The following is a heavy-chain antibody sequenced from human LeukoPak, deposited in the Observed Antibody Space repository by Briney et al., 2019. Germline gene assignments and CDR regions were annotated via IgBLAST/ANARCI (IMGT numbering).Heavy chain of an antibody. V-gene: IGHV3-20*04. CDR2: INWNGGST. CDR3: ARNIVVVPAANNWFDP. D-gene: IGHD2-2*01. J-gene: IGHJ5*02. CDR1: GFTSDDYG. Sequence: PGGSLRLSCAASGFTSDDYGMSWVRQAPGKGLEWVSGINWNGGSTGYADSVKGRFTISRDNAKNSLYLQMNSLRAEDTALYYCARNIVVVPAANNWFDPWGQGTLVTVSS.